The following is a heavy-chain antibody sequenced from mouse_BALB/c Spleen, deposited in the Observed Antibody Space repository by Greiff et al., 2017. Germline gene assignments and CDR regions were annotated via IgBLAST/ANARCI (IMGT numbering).Heavy chain of an antibody. Sequence: VQLQQSGPELVKPGASVKISCKASGYSFTSYYIHWVKQRPGQGLEGIGWIFPGSGNTKYNEKFKGKATLTADTSSSTAYMQLSSLTSEDSAVYFCARGGRYFDYWGQGTTLTVSS. V-gene: IGHV1-66*01. CDR2: IFPGSGNT. CDR3: ARGGRYFDY. J-gene: IGHJ2*01. CDR1: GYSFTSYY. D-gene: IGHD3-3*01.